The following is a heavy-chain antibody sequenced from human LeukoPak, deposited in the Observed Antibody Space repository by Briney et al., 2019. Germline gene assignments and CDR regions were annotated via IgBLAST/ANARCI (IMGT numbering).Heavy chain of an antibody. Sequence: PSETLSLTCTVSGGSISSSSYYWGWIRPPPGKALEWIGSIFYSGDTYYNASLKSRVTISVDTHKKHFSLKLTSVTSADTAVYYCARRTSGGGLFDYWGQGTLVTVSS. D-gene: IGHD3-10*01. CDR1: GGSISSSSYY. CDR3: ARRTSGGGLFDY. CDR2: IFYSGDT. V-gene: IGHV4-39*02. J-gene: IGHJ4*02.